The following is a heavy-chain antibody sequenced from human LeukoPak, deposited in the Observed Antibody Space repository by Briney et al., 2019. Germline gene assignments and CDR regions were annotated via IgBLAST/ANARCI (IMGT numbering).Heavy chain of an antibody. CDR2: IKSDGST. V-gene: IGHV3-74*01. J-gene: IGHJ1*01. CDR1: GFTFSNYW. D-gene: IGHD3-22*01. Sequence: SRGSLRVSCAASGFTFSNYWMHWVRQAPGKGLVWVSRIKSDGSTNYADSVKGRFTISRDNAKNTVSLQMNSLRAEDTGVYYCARAPSEIGGYYPEYFRHWGEGTLVTVSS. CDR3: ARAPSEIGGYYPEYFRH.